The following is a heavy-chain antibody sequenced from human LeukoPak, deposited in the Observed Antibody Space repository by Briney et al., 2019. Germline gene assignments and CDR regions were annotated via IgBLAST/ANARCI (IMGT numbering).Heavy chain of an antibody. CDR1: GYTFTGYY. V-gene: IGHV1-69*04. J-gene: IGHJ4*02. CDR2: IIPILGIA. Sequence: SVKVSCKASGYTFTGYYMHWVRQAPGQGLEWMGRIIPILGIANYAQKFQGRVTITADKSTSTAYMELSSLRSEDTAVYYCARDGHYDFWSGYYRGFDYWGQGTLVTVSS. CDR3: ARDGHYDFWSGYYRGFDY. D-gene: IGHD3-3*01.